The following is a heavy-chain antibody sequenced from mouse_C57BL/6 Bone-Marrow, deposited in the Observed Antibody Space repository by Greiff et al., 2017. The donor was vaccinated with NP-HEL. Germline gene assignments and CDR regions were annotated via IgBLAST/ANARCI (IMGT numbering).Heavy chain of an antibody. D-gene: IGHD3-2*02. J-gene: IGHJ4*01. CDR3: ARALSPSQAYAMDY. CDR1: GFTFSDYY. CDR2: INYDGSST. Sequence: EVMLVESEGGLVQPGRSMKLSCTASGFTFSDYYMAWVRQVPEKGLEWVANINYDGSSTYYLDSLKSRFIISRDNAKNILYLQMSSLKSEDTATYYCARALSPSQAYAMDYWGQGTSVTVSS. V-gene: IGHV5-16*01.